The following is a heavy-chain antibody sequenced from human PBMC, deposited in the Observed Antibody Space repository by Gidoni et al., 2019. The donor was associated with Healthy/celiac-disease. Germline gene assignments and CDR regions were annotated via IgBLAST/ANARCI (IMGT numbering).Heavy chain of an antibody. J-gene: IGHJ6*02. CDR2: IYYSGSS. CDR1: GGSISSYY. CDR3: AKWEEFGFSGMDV. Sequence: QVQLQESGPGLVKPSETLSLTCTASGGSISSYYWSWIRQHPGKGLEWIGYIYYSGSSNYNPSLKSRVTISLDTSKNQFSLKLSSVTAADTAVYYCAKWEEFGFSGMDVWGQGTTVTVSS. D-gene: IGHD3-10*01. V-gene: IGHV4-59*01.